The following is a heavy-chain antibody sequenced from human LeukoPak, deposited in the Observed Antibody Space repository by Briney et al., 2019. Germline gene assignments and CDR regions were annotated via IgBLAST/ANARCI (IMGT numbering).Heavy chain of an antibody. CDR2: VYRSGST. D-gene: IGHD4-23*01. CDR3: ARGGTLDETPPGWVYFSH. V-gene: IGHV4-4*07. Sequence: SEALSLTCTVSGGSLSDSYWCWMRQSAGKGLEWIGRVYRSGSTNYNPSLKSRVVISVDTSKNQFSLNLASVTAADTAVYFCARGGTLDETPPGWVYFSHWGPGTLVTVSS. CDR1: GGSLSDSY. J-gene: IGHJ1*01.